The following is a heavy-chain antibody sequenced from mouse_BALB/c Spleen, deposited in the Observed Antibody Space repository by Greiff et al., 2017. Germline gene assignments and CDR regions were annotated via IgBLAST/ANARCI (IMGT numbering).Heavy chain of an antibody. J-gene: IGHJ4*01. CDR3: ARDHARGAMDY. Sequence: EVKLQESGPGLVKPSQSLSLTCSVTGYSITSGYYWNWIRQFPGNKLEWMGYISYDGSNNYNPSLKNRISITRDTSKNQFFLKLNSVTTEDTATYYCARDHARGAMDYWGQGTSVTVSS. CDR1: GYSITSGYY. V-gene: IGHV3-6*02. CDR2: ISYDGSN.